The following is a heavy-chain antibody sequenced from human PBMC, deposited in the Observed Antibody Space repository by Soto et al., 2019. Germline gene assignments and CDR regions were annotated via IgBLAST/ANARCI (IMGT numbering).Heavy chain of an antibody. CDR2: ISSGSSTI. CDR3: AREDSSGWYGERGAFDI. CDR1: GFTFSSYS. V-gene: IGHV3-48*02. D-gene: IGHD6-19*01. Sequence: GGSLRLSCAASGFTFSSYSMNWVRQAPGKGLEWVSYISSGSSTIYYADSVKGRFTISRDNAKNSLYLQMNSLRDEDTAVYYFAREDSSGWYGERGAFDIWGQGTMVTVSS. J-gene: IGHJ3*02.